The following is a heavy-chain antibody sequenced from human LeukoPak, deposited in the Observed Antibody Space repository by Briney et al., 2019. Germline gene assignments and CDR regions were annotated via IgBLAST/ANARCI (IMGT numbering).Heavy chain of an antibody. D-gene: IGHD6-13*01. Sequence: SETLSLTCTVSGASISSYYWSWLRQPPGKGLEWIGYIYYRGSTHYNPSLKSRVTISVDTSKNQFSLKLSSVPAADTAVYYCASGPYPAAGTDHQFDFWGQGTLVTVSS. CDR1: GASISSYY. V-gene: IGHV4-59*01. CDR3: ASGPYPAAGTDHQFDF. J-gene: IGHJ4*02. CDR2: IYYRGST.